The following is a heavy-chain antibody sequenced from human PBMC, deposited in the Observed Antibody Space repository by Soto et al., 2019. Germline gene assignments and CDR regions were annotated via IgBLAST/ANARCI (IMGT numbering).Heavy chain of an antibody. CDR2: IIPIFGTA. CDR1: GGTFSSYA. V-gene: IGHV1-69*13. D-gene: IGHD6-25*01. CDR3: ARDHSAETFDP. Sequence: ASVKVSCKASGGTFSSYAISWVRQAPGQGLEWMGGIIPIFGTANYAQKFQGRVTITADESTSTAYMELSSLRSEDTAVYYCARDHSAETFDPWAREPWSPSPQ. J-gene: IGHJ5*02.